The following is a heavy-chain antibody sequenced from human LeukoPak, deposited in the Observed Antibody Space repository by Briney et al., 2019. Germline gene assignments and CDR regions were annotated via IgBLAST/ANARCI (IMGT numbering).Heavy chain of an antibody. Sequence: PSETLSLTCTVSGDSISSSSYYWGWMRQPPGKGLEWIGSLSYSGSTYYNPSLKSRVTISVDASKNQFSLRLSSVTAADTAVYYCARGRIASRPGDWGQGTLVTVSS. CDR3: ARGRIASRPGD. CDR2: LSYSGST. CDR1: GDSISSSSYY. J-gene: IGHJ4*02. V-gene: IGHV4-39*02. D-gene: IGHD6-6*01.